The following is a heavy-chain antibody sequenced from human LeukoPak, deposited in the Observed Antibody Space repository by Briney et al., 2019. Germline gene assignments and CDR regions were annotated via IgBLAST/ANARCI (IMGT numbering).Heavy chain of an antibody. V-gene: IGHV4-39*01. D-gene: IGHD3-10*01. CDR1: GGSISSSSYY. J-gene: IGHJ4*02. CDR2: IYHSGST. CDR3: ARCRPRGVPDY. Sequence: SETLSLTCTVSGGSISSSSYYWGWIRQPPGTGLEWIGSIYHSGSTYYNSSLKSRVTISVDTSKDQFSLKLSSVTAADTAVYYCARCRPRGVPDYWGQGTLVTVSS.